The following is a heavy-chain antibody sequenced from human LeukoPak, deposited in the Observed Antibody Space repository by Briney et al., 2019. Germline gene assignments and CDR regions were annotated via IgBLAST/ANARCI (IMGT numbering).Heavy chain of an antibody. CDR3: TSYDFWSGYYTY. J-gene: IGHJ4*02. CDR1: AFTFSGSA. Sequence: GGSLRLSCAASAFTFSGSAMHWVRQASGKGLEWVGRIRSKANSYATAYAASVKGRFTISRDDSKNTAYLQMNSLKTEDTAVYYCTSYDFWSGYYTYWGQGTLVTVSS. D-gene: IGHD3-3*01. V-gene: IGHV3-73*01. CDR2: IRSKANSYAT.